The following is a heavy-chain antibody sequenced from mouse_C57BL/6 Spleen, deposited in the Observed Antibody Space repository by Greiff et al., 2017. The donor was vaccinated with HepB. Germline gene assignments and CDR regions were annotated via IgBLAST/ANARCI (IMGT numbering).Heavy chain of an antibody. CDR2: ISYDGSN. CDR1: GYSITSGYY. D-gene: IGHD1-1*01. V-gene: IGHV3-6*01. J-gene: IGHJ4*01. Sequence: EVQLQESGPGLVKPSQSLSLTCSVTGYSITSGYYWNWIRQFPGNKLEWMGYISYDGSNNYNPSLKNRISITRDTSKNQFFLKLNSVTTEDTATYYCARDKAPYYYGSSYDAMDYWGQGTSVTVSS. CDR3: ARDKAPYYYGSSYDAMDY.